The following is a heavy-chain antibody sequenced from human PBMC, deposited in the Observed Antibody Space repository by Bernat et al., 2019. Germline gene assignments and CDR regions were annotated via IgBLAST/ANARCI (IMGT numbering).Heavy chain of an antibody. D-gene: IGHD6-19*01. CDR2: ISYDGSNK. CDR3: AREGARVAVADY. J-gene: IGHJ4*02. Sequence: QVQLVESGGGVVQPGRSLRLSCAASGFTFSSYAMHWVRQAPGKGLEWVAVISYDGSNKYYADSVKGRFTISRDNSKNTLYLQMNSLRAEDTAVYYCAREGARVAVADYWGQGTLVTVSS. CDR1: GFTFSSYA. V-gene: IGHV3-30*01.